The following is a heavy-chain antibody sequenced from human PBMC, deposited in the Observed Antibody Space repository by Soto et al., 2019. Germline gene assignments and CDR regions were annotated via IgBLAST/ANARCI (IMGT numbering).Heavy chain of an antibody. D-gene: IGHD3-22*01. CDR3: ARDRVAYYYDSSALDI. Sequence: GGSLRLSCAASGFTFSSYGMHWVRQAPGKGLEWVAVIWYDGSNKYYADSVKGRFTISRDNSKNTLYLQMNSLRAEDTAVYYCARDRVAYYYDSSALDIWGQGTMVTVSS. CDR2: IWYDGSNK. J-gene: IGHJ3*02. CDR1: GFTFSSYG. V-gene: IGHV3-33*01.